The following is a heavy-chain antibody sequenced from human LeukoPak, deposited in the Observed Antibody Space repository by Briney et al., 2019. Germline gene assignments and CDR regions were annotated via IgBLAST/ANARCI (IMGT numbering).Heavy chain of an antibody. Sequence: GGSLSLSCAASGFTFSSYTMNWVRQAPGKGLEWVSSISSSSSYIYYADSVKGRFTISRDNAKNSLYLQMNSLRAEDTAVYYCAKPGMAYAFDMWGQGTMVTVSS. V-gene: IGHV3-21*01. D-gene: IGHD6-13*01. CDR3: AKPGMAYAFDM. CDR1: GFTFSSYT. J-gene: IGHJ3*02. CDR2: ISSSSSYI.